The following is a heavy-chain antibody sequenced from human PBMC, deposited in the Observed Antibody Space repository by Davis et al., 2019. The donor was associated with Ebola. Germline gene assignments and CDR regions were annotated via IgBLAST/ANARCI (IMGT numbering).Heavy chain of an antibody. CDR1: GFTFSSYW. D-gene: IGHD1-26*01. Sequence: GASLKISCAASGFTFSSYWMHWLRQPPGKGLVWVSRINTDGSSTTSADSVKGRFTISRDNAKNTLYLQMNSLRAEDTAVYYCARVRSGSYWRYFDYWGQGTLVTVSS. CDR3: ARVRSGSYWRYFDY. V-gene: IGHV3-74*01. CDR2: INTDGSST. J-gene: IGHJ4*02.